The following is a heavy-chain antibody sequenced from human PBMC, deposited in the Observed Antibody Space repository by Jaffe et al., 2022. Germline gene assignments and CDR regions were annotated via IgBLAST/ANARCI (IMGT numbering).Heavy chain of an antibody. CDR3: ARHKYSGYGDYFDY. V-gene: IGHV4-39*01. CDR2: IYYSGST. CDR1: GGSISSSSYY. J-gene: IGHJ4*02. D-gene: IGHD5-12*01. Sequence: QLQLQESGPGLVKPSETLSLTCTVSGGSISSSSYYWGWIRQPPGKGLEWIGSIYYSGSTYYNPSLKSRVTISVDTSKNQFSLKLSSVTAADTAVYYCARHKYSGYGDYFDYWGQGTLVTVSS.